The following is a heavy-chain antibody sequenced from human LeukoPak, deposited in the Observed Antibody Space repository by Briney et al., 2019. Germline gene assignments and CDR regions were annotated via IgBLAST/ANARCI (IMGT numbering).Heavy chain of an antibody. D-gene: IGHD3-22*01. CDR1: DGSLRSYY. Sequence: SETLSLTCTVSDGSLRSYYWSWIRQPAEKGLEWIGRIYSSGITNYNPSPKSRVTMSVDTSKNQFSLKLSSVTAADTAVYYCARLAVTGYYFPGMDVWGQGTTVTVSS. CDR2: IYSSGIT. CDR3: ARLAVTGYYFPGMDV. J-gene: IGHJ6*02. V-gene: IGHV4-4*07.